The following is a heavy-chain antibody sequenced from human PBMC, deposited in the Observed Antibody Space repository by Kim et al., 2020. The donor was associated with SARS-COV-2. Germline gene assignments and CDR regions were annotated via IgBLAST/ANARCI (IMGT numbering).Heavy chain of an antibody. CDR3: AKARYFHWLLGRTADNYFGP. CDR1: GENFRAYY. V-gene: IGHV4-34*01. Sequence: SETLSLTCAVYGENFRAYYWSWIRQPPGKGLEWIAETNHRGTTNYNPSLKSRVTISVDTSKSQCSLKVSSVTAADTAVYYCAKARYFHWLLGRTADNYFGPWGQGTLVTVSS. CDR2: TNHRGTT. J-gene: IGHJ5*02. D-gene: IGHD3-9*01.